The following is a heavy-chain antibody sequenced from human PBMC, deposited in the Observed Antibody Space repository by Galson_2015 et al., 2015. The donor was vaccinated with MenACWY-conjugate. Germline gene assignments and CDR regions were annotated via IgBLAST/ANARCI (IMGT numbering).Heavy chain of an antibody. D-gene: IGHD1-26*01. J-gene: IGHJ4*02. Sequence: SLRLSCAASGFIFNTYWMHGVRQAPGKGLVWVSHINPGGSSTTYADSVKDRFTISRDNAKNTLYLQMNSLRPEDTAVFYCAKTRGASFYFDSWGQGTLVTVSS. CDR1: GFIFNTYW. CDR3: AKTRGASFYFDS. V-gene: IGHV3-74*01. CDR2: INPGGSST.